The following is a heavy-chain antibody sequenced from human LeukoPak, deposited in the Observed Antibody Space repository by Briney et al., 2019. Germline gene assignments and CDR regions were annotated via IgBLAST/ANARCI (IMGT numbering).Heavy chain of an antibody. CDR2: ISADNGNT. CDR1: GYTFSSYG. Sequence: ASVKVSCKASGYTFSSYGISWVRQAPGQGLEWMGWISADNGNTNYAQKLQGRVTMTTDTSTSTAYMELRSLRSDDTAVYYCARDRVGDYFDYWGQGTLVTVSS. V-gene: IGHV1-18*01. J-gene: IGHJ4*02. D-gene: IGHD3-16*01. CDR3: ARDRVGDYFDY.